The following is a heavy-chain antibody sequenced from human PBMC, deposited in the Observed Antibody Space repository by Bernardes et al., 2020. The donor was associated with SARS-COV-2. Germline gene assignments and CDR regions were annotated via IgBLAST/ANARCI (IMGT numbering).Heavy chain of an antibody. V-gene: IGHV3-74*01. J-gene: IGHJ4*02. CDR3: ASYDTTVTIGGLPDY. Sequence: GGSLRLSCAASGFTFSSYWMHWVRQAPGKGLVWVSRINSDGSSTSYADSVKGRFTISRDNAKNTLYLQMNSLRAEDTAVYYCASYDTTVTIGGLPDYWGQGTLVTVSS. CDR2: INSDGSST. CDR1: GFTFSSYW. D-gene: IGHD4-4*01.